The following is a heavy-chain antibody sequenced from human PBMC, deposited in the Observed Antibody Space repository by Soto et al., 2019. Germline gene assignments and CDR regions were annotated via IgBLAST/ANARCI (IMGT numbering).Heavy chain of an antibody. CDR3: ARGIAAAGRLDP. CDR1: WFTFSSYG. D-gene: IGHD6-13*01. CDR2: ISAYNGNT. J-gene: IGHJ5*02. Sequence: GGPVEVSFKASWFTFSSYGISWVGQAPGQGLEWMGWISAYNGNTNYAQKLQGRVTMTTDTSTSTAYMELRSLRSDDTAAYYCARGIAAAGRLDPWGQGTLVTVSS. V-gene: IGHV1-18*01.